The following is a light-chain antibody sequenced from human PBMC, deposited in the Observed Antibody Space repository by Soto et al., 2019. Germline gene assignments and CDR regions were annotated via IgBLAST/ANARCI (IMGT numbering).Light chain of an antibody. CDR2: DSD. Sequence: QSVLTQPPSVSAAPGQEVTISCSGSSSNIAANSVSWYQHLPGTAPKLLIYDSDRRPSGTPARFSGSKSGTSATLGITGLQTGDEADYYCGAWDTSLTVYVLGSGTKLTVL. CDR1: SSNIAANS. V-gene: IGLV1-51*01. J-gene: IGLJ1*01. CDR3: GAWDTSLTVYV.